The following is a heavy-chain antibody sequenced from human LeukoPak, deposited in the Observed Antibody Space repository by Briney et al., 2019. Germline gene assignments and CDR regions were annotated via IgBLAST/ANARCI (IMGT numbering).Heavy chain of an antibody. CDR1: GGSITSASYY. V-gene: IGHV4-39*01. CDR3: ARGPLYTESFARTWFDA. D-gene: IGHD2-2*02. Sequence: SETLSLTCTVSGGSITSASYYWGWVHQPPGKGLEWLGSIYYGCYSYNNPCIKGQVTIFIDPSTSQFSQELRSVTAADTAVYCCARGPLYTESFARTWFDAWGRGTVVTVSS. J-gene: IGHJ5*02. CDR2: IYYGCYS.